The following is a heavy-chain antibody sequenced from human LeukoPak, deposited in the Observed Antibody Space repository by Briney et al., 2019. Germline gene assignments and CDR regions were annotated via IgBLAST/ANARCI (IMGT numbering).Heavy chain of an antibody. J-gene: IGHJ5*02. D-gene: IGHD2-2*01. CDR2: INHSGST. CDR3: ARNRYCSSTSCYRGRGWFDP. Sequence: SETLSLTCAVYGGSFSGYYWSWIRQPPGKGLEWIGEINHSGSTNYNPSLKSRVTISVDTSKNQFSLKLSSVTAAETAVYYCARNRYCSSTSCYRGRGWFDPWGQGTLVTVSS. CDR1: GGSFSGYY. V-gene: IGHV4-34*01.